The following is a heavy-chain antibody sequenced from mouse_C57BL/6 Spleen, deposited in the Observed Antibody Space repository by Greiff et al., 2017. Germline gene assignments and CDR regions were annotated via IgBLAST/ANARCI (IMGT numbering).Heavy chain of an antibody. CDR2: IWSDGST. CDR3: AIYDGYFYAMDY. Sequence: VQLQESGPGLVAPSQSLSITCTVSGFSLTSYGVHWVRQPPGKGLEWLVVIWSDGSTTYNSALKSRLSISKDNSKSQVFFKMNSLQADDTAIYYCAIYDGYFYAMDYWGQGTSVTVSS. D-gene: IGHD2-3*01. CDR1: GFSLTSYG. J-gene: IGHJ4*01. V-gene: IGHV2-6*03.